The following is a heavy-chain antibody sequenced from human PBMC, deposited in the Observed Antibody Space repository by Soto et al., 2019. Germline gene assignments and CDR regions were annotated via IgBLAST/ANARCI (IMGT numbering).Heavy chain of an antibody. J-gene: IGHJ1*01. CDR3: ARDPPCSGGSCYYSEYFQH. CDR2: ISSSGSTI. V-gene: IGHV3-11*01. Sequence: GGSLRLSCAASGFTFSDYYMSWIRQAPGKGLEWVSYISSSGSTIYYADSVKGRFTISRDNAKNSLYLQMNSLRAEDTAVYYCARDPPCSGGSCYYSEYFQHWGQGTLVTVSS. CDR1: GFTFSDYY. D-gene: IGHD2-15*01.